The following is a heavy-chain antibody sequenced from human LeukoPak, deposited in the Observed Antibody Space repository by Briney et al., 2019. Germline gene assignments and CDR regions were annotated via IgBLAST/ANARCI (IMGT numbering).Heavy chain of an antibody. CDR3: ANAAYGDYYP. CDR1: GFTFSSYA. V-gene: IGHV3-23*01. D-gene: IGHD4-17*01. CDR2: ISLSGGST. Sequence: GGSLRLSCAASGFTFSSYAMNWVRQAPGKGLEWVSNISLSGGSTYYADSVKGRFTISSDTSKNTLYLQMNSLRVEDTAIYYCANAAYGDYYPWGQGTLVTVSS. J-gene: IGHJ5*02.